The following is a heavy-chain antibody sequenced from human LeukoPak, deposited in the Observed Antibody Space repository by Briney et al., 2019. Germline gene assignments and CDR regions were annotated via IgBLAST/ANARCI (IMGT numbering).Heavy chain of an antibody. D-gene: IGHD2-15*01. CDR1: GVSFSGYY. J-gene: IGHJ2*01. CDR2: INHSGST. Sequence: SETLSLTCAVYGVSFSGYYWSWIRQPPGKGLEWIGEINHSGSTNYNPSLKSRVTISVDTSKNQFSLKLSSVTAADTAVYYCARVPRLGYCSGGSCYFNYWYFDLWGRGTLVTVSS. V-gene: IGHV4-34*01. CDR3: ARVPRLGYCSGGSCYFNYWYFDL.